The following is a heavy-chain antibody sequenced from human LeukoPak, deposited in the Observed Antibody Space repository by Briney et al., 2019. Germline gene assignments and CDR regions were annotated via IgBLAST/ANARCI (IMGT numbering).Heavy chain of an antibody. CDR3: ARHYYGSGSVDY. D-gene: IGHD3-10*01. J-gene: IGHJ4*02. CDR1: GFTFSSYS. Sequence: GGSLRLSCAASGFTFSSYSMNWVRQAPGKGLEWISYITSSSSSIHYADSVKGRFTVFRDNAKNSVYLQMNSLRDEDTAVYYCARHYYGSGSVDYWGQGTLVTVSS. CDR2: ITSSSSSI. V-gene: IGHV3-48*02.